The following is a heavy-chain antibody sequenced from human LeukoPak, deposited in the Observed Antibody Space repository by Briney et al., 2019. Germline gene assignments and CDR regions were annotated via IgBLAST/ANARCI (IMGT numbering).Heavy chain of an antibody. V-gene: IGHV5-51*01. J-gene: IGHJ4*02. D-gene: IGHD3-9*01. CDR1: GYSFTSYW. CDR3: ARLGILTGYSDDY. Sequence: GASLQISCKGSGYSFTSYWIGWVRQLLGKGLEWMGIIYPGDSDTRYSPSFQGQVTISADKSISTAYLQWSSLKASDTAMYYCARLGILTGYSDDYWGQGTLVTVSS. CDR2: IYPGDSDT.